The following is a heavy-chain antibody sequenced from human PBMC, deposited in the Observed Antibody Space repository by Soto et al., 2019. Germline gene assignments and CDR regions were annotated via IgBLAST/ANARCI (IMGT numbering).Heavy chain of an antibody. D-gene: IGHD2-15*01. V-gene: IGHV3-23*01. CDR3: AKDLVGSNADYFDY. CDR1: GFTFSSCA. Sequence: LRLSCAVSGFTFSSCAMSWVRQAPGKKMEWVAAISIGGGITYYTDSVKGRFTISRDNSKNTLYLEMNSLRVEDAAVYYCAKDLVGSNADYFDYWGQGTLVTVSS. J-gene: IGHJ4*01. CDR2: ISIGGGIT.